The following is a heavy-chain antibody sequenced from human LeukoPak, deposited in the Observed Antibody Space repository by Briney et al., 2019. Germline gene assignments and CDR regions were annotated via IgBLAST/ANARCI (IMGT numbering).Heavy chain of an antibody. D-gene: IGHD3-3*01. CDR2: FDPEKDET. J-gene: IGHJ4*01. V-gene: IGHV1-24*01. CDR1: GLSFIELS. Sequence: ASVKVSCKVSGLSFIELSFHWVRQAPGKGLEWMGGFDPEKDETVYAQKFQGRVTMTEDTSTDTVYLELSSLRSEDTAIYYCTTNLISLFGVGYWGHGTLVTVFS. CDR3: TTNLISLFGVGY.